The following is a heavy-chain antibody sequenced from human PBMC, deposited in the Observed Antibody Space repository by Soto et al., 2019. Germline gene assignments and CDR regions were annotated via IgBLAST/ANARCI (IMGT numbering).Heavy chain of an antibody. CDR1: GFTFSSYA. D-gene: IGHD3-3*01. Sequence: EVQLLESGGGLVQPGGSLRLSCAASGFTFSSYAMSWVRQAPGQGLEWVSAISGSGVSTYYADSEKGRFTISRDNSKNTLYLQMNSLRAEDTAVYYCASTIWNDYYTALDYWGQGTLVTVSS. CDR3: ASTIWNDYYTALDY. V-gene: IGHV3-23*01. J-gene: IGHJ4*02. CDR2: ISGSGVST.